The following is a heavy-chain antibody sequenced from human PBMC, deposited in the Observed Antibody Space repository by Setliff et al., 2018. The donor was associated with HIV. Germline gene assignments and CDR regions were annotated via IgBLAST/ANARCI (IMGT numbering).Heavy chain of an antibody. V-gene: IGHV4-34*01. CDR2: INHSGST. D-gene: IGHD3-9*01. CDR3: AREKGRYFDWSHTRDAFDI. Sequence: KASETLSLTCAVYGGSFNDYYWIWIRQPPGKGLEWIGEINHSGSTNYNPSLKSRITISVDTSKNQFSLKLSSVTAADTAVYYCAREKGRYFDWSHTRDAFDIWGQGTMVTVSS. J-gene: IGHJ3*02. CDR1: GGSFNDYY.